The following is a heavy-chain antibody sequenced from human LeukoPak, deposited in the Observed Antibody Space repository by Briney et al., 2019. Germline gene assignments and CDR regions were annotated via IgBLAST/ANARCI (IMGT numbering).Heavy chain of an antibody. D-gene: IGHD2-8*01. J-gene: IGHJ4*02. CDR2: IYTSGST. CDR3: ARGRGGWCNFDN. Sequence: SETRSLTCTVSGGSISSYYWNWIRQPAGKGLEWIGRIYTSGSTNYNPSLKSRVTMSVDTSKNQFSLKLTSVTAADTAVYYCARGRGGWCNFDNWGQGTQVTVSS. V-gene: IGHV4-4*07. CDR1: GGSISSYY.